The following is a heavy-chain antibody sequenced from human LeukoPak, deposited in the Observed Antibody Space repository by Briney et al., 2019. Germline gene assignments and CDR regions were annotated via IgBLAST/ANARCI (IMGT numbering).Heavy chain of an antibody. V-gene: IGHV1-46*01. D-gene: IGHD3-22*01. Sequence: ASVKVSCKASGGTFSSYAISWVRQAPGQGLEWMGIINPSGGSTSYAQKFQGRVTMTRDTSTSTVYMELSSLRSEDTAVYYCARDHYYDSSGYDYWGQGTLVTVSS. CDR1: GGTFSSYA. J-gene: IGHJ4*02. CDR3: ARDHYYDSSGYDY. CDR2: INPSGGST.